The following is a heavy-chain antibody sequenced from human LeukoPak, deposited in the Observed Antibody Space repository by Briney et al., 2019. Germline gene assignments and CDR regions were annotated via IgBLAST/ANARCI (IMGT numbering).Heavy chain of an antibody. D-gene: IGHD5-12*01. CDR2: IKSKTEGGTT. J-gene: IGHJ4*02. Sequence: GGSLRLSCAASGFTFNKAWMNWVRQAPGKGLEWVGRIKSKTEGGTTVYAAPVKGRFTISRDDSKNTLYLQMNSLKTEDTAMYYCTTVGDYDYFDYWGQGTLVAVSS. CDR1: GFTFNKAW. CDR3: TTVGDYDYFDY. V-gene: IGHV3-15*01.